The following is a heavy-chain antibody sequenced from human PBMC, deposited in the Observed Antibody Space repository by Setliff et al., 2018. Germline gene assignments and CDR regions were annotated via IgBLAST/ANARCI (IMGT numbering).Heavy chain of an antibody. CDR3: AKVPITKVYFYMDV. Sequence: GGSLRLSCAGSGFNFNSYWMNWVRQVPGKGLVWVSRIQTDESDTTYGDSVKGRFTISRDISENTLYLQMNSLRPEDTAVYYCAKVPITKVYFYMDVWGRGTTVTVSS. J-gene: IGHJ6*03. CDR1: GFNFNSYW. V-gene: IGHV3-74*03. CDR2: IQTDESDT. D-gene: IGHD3-10*01.